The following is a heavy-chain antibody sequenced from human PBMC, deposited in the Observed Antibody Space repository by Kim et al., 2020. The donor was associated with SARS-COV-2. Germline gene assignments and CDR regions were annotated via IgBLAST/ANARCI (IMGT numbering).Heavy chain of an antibody. CDR2: ISSSSSYI. Sequence: GGSLRLSCAASGFTFSSYSMNWVRQAPGKGLEWVSSISSSSSYIYYADSVKGRFTISRDNAKNSLYRQMNSLRAEDTAVYYCARVNGYCSGGSCYSYYYGMDVWGQGTTVTVSS. CDR3: ARVNGYCSGGSCYSYYYGMDV. CDR1: GFTFSSYS. J-gene: IGHJ6*02. D-gene: IGHD2-15*01. V-gene: IGHV3-21*01.